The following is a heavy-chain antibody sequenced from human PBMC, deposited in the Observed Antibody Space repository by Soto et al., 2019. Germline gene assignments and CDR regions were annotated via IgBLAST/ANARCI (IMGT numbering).Heavy chain of an antibody. J-gene: IGHJ6*02. CDR2: IYYSGST. Sequence: SETLSLTCTVSGGSISSYYWSWIRQPPGKGLEWIGYIYYSGSTNYNPSLKSRVTISVDTSKNQFSLKLSSVTAADTAVYYCARAARPRYYYYGMDVWGQGTTVTVSS. V-gene: IGHV4-59*01. D-gene: IGHD6-6*01. CDR1: GGSISSYY. CDR3: ARAARPRYYYYGMDV.